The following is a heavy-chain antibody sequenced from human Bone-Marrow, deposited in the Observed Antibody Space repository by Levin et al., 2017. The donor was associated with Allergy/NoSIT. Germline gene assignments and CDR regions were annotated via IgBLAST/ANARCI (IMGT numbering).Heavy chain of an antibody. V-gene: IGHV3-7*01. D-gene: IGHD6-19*01. CDR1: GFTFSTYW. J-gene: IGHJ4*02. CDR3: ARDPYSSGWYRSFDY. CDR2: IKQDGSEK. Sequence: GGSLRLSCAASGFTFSTYWMSWVRQAPGKGLEWVANIKQDGSEKYYVDSVRGRFTISRDNAKNSLFLQVNSLRAEDTAVYYCARDPYSSGWYRSFDYWGQGTLATVS.